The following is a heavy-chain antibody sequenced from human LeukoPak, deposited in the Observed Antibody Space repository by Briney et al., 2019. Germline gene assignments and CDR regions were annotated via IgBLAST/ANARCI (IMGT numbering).Heavy chain of an antibody. J-gene: IGHJ6*03. V-gene: IGHV1-2*06. D-gene: IGHD2-2*01. Sequence: ASVKVSCKASGYTFTGYYMHWVRQAPGQGLEWMGRINPNSGGTNYAQKFQGRVTMTRDTSISTAYMELSSLRSEDTAVYYCARGVPAAMDYYYYYMDVWGKGTTVTVSS. CDR3: ARGVPAAMDYYYYYMDV. CDR2: INPNSGGT. CDR1: GYTFTGYY.